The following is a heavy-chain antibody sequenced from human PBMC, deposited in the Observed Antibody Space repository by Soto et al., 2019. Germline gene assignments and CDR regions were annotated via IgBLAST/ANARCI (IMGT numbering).Heavy chain of an antibody. CDR2: ISGSGGST. D-gene: IGHD2-2*01. Sequence: GGSLRLSCAASGFTFSSYAMSWVRQAPGKGLEWVSAISGSGGSTYYADSVKGRFTISRDNSKNTLYLQMNSLRAEDTAVYYCAKDYCSSTSCYLLNWNYDYYYYYMDVWGKGTTVTVSS. J-gene: IGHJ6*03. CDR3: AKDYCSSTSCYLLNWNYDYYYYYMDV. V-gene: IGHV3-23*01. CDR1: GFTFSSYA.